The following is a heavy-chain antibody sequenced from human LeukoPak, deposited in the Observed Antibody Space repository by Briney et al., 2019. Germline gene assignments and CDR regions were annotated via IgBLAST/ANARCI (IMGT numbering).Heavy chain of an antibody. J-gene: IGHJ4*02. CDR1: GFTFSSYW. CDR3: ARDNTRGGLDY. Sequence: GGSLRLSCAASGFTFSSYWMHWVRQAPGKGLVWVSRINSDGSSTSYADSVKGRFTISRDNAKNTLYLQMNSLRAEDTAVYYRARDNTRGGLDYWGQGTLVTVSS. D-gene: IGHD2-15*01. V-gene: IGHV3-74*01. CDR2: INSDGSST.